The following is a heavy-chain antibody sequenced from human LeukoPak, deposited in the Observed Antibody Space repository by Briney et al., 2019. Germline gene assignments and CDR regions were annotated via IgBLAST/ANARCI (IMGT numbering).Heavy chain of an antibody. D-gene: IGHD3-22*01. CDR3: ARDRMSRDGKPNENSSGYYYAPDY. Sequence: GGSLRLSCAATGFTFSDYYMSWIRQAPGKGLEWVSYISSSGSTIYYADSVKGRFTISRDNAKNSLYLQMNSPRAEDTAVYYCARDRMSRDGKPNENSSGYYYAPDYWGQGTLVTVSS. CDR1: GFTFSDYY. V-gene: IGHV3-11*01. J-gene: IGHJ4*02. CDR2: ISSSGSTI.